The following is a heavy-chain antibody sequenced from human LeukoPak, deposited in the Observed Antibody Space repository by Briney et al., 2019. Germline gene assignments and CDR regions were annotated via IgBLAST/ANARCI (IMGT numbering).Heavy chain of an antibody. V-gene: IGHV4-59*01. Sequence: SETLSLTCTVSGGSISSYYWSWIRQPPGKGPEWIGYIYYSGSTQYNPSLKSRVTILVDTSKNQFSLKLSSVTAADTAVYYCARYFGYYYGMDVWGQGTTVTVS. J-gene: IGHJ6*02. CDR3: ARYFGYYYGMDV. CDR1: GGSISSYY. CDR2: IYYSGST. D-gene: IGHD2/OR15-2a*01.